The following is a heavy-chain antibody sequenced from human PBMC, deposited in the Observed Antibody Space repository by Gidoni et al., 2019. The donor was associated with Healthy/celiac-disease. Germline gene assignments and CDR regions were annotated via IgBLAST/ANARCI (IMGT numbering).Heavy chain of an antibody. Sequence: EVQLVESGGGLVKPGGSLRLSCAASGFTFSSYSMNWVRQAPGKGLEWVSSISSSSSYIYYADSVKGRFTISRDNAKNSLYLQMNSLRAEDTAVYYCARSHSSGWYVSNYWGQGTLVTVSS. CDR3: ARSHSSGWYVSNY. CDR1: GFTFSSYS. V-gene: IGHV3-21*01. D-gene: IGHD6-19*01. CDR2: ISSSSSYI. J-gene: IGHJ4*02.